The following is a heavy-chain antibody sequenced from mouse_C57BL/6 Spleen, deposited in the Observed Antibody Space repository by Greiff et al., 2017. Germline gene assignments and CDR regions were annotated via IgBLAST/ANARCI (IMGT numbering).Heavy chain of an antibody. CDR1: GYTFTSYW. V-gene: IGHV1-52*01. Sequence: VQLQQPGAELVRPGSSVKLSCKASGYTFTSYWMHWVKQRPIQGLEWIGNIDPSDSETHYNQKFKDKATLTVDKSSSTAYMQLSSLTSEDSAVYYCAKGHYGGYFDYWGQGTTLTVSS. CDR2: IDPSDSET. CDR3: AKGHYGGYFDY. D-gene: IGHD1-1*01. J-gene: IGHJ2*01.